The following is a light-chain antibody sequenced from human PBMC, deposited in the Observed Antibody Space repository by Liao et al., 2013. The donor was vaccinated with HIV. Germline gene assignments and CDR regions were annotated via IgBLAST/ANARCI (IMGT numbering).Light chain of an antibody. CDR1: KLGDKY. J-gene: IGLJ1*01. CDR2: QDN. CDR3: QVWDSFSTFV. Sequence: SYEVTQPPSVSVSPGQTASITCSGDKLGDKYVCWYQQKPGQSPVLVIYQDNKRPSGIPEQFSGSNSGNTATLTISGTQAADEADYYCQVWDSFSTFVFGSGTQVTVL. V-gene: IGLV3-1*01.